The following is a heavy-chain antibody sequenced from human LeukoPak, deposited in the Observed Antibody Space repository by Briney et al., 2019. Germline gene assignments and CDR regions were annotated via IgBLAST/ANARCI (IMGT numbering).Heavy chain of an antibody. CDR1: GGSISSSSYY. D-gene: IGHD4-17*01. V-gene: IGHV4-39*07. CDR3: AAWPRLRGDVFNI. CDR2: IYYGGST. J-gene: IGHJ3*02. Sequence: PSETLSLTCSVSGGSISSSSYYWGGIRQPTGKGLERIGSIYYGGSTYYNPSLKSRVTISVDTSKNQFSLKLNSVTAADTAVYYCAAWPRLRGDVFNIWGQGIMVTVSS.